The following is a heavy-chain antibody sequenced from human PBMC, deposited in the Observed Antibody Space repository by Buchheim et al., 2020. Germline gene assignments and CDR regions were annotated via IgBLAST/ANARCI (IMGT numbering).Heavy chain of an antibody. CDR2: ISYDGSNK. V-gene: IGHV3-30-3*01. Sequence: QVQLVESGGGVVQPGRSLRLSCAASGFTFSSYAMHWVRQAPGKGLEWVAVISYDGSNKYYADSVKGRFTISRDNSKNTLYLQMNSLRAEDTAVYYCAREKCELLIYYYFYGMDVWGQGTT. CDR3: AREKCELLIYYYFYGMDV. CDR1: GFTFSSYA. J-gene: IGHJ6*02. D-gene: IGHD1-26*01.